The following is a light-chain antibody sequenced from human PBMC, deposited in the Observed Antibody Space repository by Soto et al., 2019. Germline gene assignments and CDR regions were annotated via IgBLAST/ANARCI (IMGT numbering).Light chain of an antibody. CDR1: QSFSTW. V-gene: IGKV1-5*03. CDR3: QQYNSFPWT. CDR2: KAS. Sequence: DIQMTQSPSTLSASVGDRVTITCRASQSFSTWLAWYQQKPGKAPKLLIYKASSLESGVPSRFSGSGSGTEFTLTISSLQPDDFASYYCQQYNSFPWTFGQGTKVEI. J-gene: IGKJ1*01.